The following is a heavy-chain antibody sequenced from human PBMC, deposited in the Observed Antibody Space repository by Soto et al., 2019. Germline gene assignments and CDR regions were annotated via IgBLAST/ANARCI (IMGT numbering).Heavy chain of an antibody. V-gene: IGHV1-69*13. D-gene: IGHD2-15*01. J-gene: IGHJ6*02. CDR1: GGTFSSYA. CDR2: IIPIFGTA. Sequence: ASVKVSCKASGGTFSSYAISWVRQAPGQGLEWMGGIIPIFGTANYAQKFQGRVTITADESTSTAYMELSSLRSEDTAVYYCARGYCSGGSCYYYYYGMDVWGQGTTVTVSS. CDR3: ARGYCSGGSCYYYYYGMDV.